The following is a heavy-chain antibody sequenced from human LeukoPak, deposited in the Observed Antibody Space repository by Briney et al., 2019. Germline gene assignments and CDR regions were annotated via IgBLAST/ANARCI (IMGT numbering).Heavy chain of an antibody. CDR2: LYGKGDQT. CDR3: AKGFRYSSSSAIDY. Sequence: GGSLRLSCAASGFTFATYTMNWVRQAPGKGLEWVSGLYGKGDQTFYADSVKGRFTISRDNSNNMLFLHMDSLRAEDTALYYCAKGFRYSSSSAIDYWGQGTLVTVSS. V-gene: IGHV3-23*01. J-gene: IGHJ4*02. CDR1: GFTFATYT. D-gene: IGHD6-13*01.